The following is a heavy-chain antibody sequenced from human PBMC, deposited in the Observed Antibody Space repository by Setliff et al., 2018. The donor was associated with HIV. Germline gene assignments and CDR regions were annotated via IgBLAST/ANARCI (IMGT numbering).Heavy chain of an antibody. Sequence: GGSLRLSCAASGFTFSSYWMHWVRQAPGKGLVWVSRINSDGSSTSYADSVKGRFTISRDNAKNTLYLQMNSLRAEDTAVYYCARAGDEYCSGGSCYNWFDPWGQGTLVTVSS. V-gene: IGHV3-74*01. D-gene: IGHD2-15*01. CDR2: INSDGSST. CDR3: ARAGDEYCSGGSCYNWFDP. J-gene: IGHJ5*02. CDR1: GFTFSSYW.